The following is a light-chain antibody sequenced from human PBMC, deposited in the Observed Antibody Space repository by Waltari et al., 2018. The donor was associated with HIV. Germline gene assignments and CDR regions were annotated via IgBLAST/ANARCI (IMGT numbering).Light chain of an antibody. CDR3: CSYSVSGTLV. CDR2: DVN. Sequence: QSALTQPASVSGSPGQSITISCTGTSSDIGGYDYVSWYQHLPVKVPKLMIYDVNKRPSGVSSRFSGSKSGSTASLTISGLQPEDEADYYCCSYSVSGTLVFGGGTKLIVL. V-gene: IGLV2-23*02. J-gene: IGLJ2*01. CDR1: SSDIGGYDY.